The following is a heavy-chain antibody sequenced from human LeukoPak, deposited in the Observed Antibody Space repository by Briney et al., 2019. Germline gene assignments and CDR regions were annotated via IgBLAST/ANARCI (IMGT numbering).Heavy chain of an antibody. Sequence: VASVKVACKASGYTFTSYGISWVRQAPGQGLEWMGWISAYNGNTNYAQKLQGRVTMTTDTSTSTAYMELRSLRSDDTAVYYCARAAMVRGVINWSDPWGQGTLVTVSS. CDR3: ARAAMVRGVINWSDP. CDR2: ISAYNGNT. J-gene: IGHJ5*02. CDR1: GYTFTSYG. D-gene: IGHD3-10*01. V-gene: IGHV1-18*01.